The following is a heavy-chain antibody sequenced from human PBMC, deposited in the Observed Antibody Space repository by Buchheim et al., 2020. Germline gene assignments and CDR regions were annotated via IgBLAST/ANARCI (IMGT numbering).Heavy chain of an antibody. Sequence: EVQLVESGGDLVQPGGSLRLSCAASGFTLSSYWMHWVRQVPGKGLEWVSLITHDGNTYADSVKGRFTISRDNAENTVYLQMDSLRVEDTAVYYCAKGPGFFDWLTVDYWGQGTL. D-gene: IGHD3-9*01. CDR2: ITHDGN. V-gene: IGHV3-74*03. J-gene: IGHJ4*02. CDR1: GFTLSSYW. CDR3: AKGPGFFDWLTVDY.